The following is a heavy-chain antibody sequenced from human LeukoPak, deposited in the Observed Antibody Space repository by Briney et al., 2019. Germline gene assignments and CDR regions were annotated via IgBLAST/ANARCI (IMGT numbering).Heavy chain of an antibody. Sequence: PGGSLRLSCAVSGFTFSSYAMSWVRQAPGKGLEWVSAISGSGGSTYYADSVKGRFTISRDNSKNTLYLQMNSLRAEDTAVYYCAKGPHYYDSSGPLDYWGQGTLVTVSS. V-gene: IGHV3-23*01. J-gene: IGHJ4*02. CDR2: ISGSGGST. CDR3: AKGPHYYDSSGPLDY. CDR1: GFTFSSYA. D-gene: IGHD3-22*01.